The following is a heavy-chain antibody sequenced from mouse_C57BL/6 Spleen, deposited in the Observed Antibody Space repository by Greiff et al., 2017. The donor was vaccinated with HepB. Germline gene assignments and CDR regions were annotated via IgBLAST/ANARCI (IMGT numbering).Heavy chain of an antibody. CDR3: ARESYGSSWDYAMDY. Sequence: EVKVVESEGGLVQPGSSMKLSCTASGFTFSDYYMAWVRQVPEKGLEWVANINYDGSSTYYLDSLKSRFIISRDNAKNILYLQMSSLKSEDTATYYCARESYGSSWDYAMDYWGQGTSVTVSS. V-gene: IGHV5-16*01. CDR1: GFTFSDYY. D-gene: IGHD1-1*01. J-gene: IGHJ4*01. CDR2: INYDGSST.